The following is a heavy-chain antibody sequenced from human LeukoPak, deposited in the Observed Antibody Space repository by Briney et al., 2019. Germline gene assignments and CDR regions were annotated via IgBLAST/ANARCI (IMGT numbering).Heavy chain of an antibody. V-gene: IGHV4-59*08. D-gene: IGHD1-26*01. CDR1: GGSISSYY. CDR2: IYYSGST. J-gene: IGHJ4*02. CDR3: ARRSYSGSYNY. Sequence: SETLSLTCTVSGGSISSYYWSWIRQPPGKGLEWIGYIYYSGSTNYNPSLKSRVTISVDTSKNQFSLKLSSVTAAGTAVYYCARRSYSGSYNYWGQGTLVTVSS.